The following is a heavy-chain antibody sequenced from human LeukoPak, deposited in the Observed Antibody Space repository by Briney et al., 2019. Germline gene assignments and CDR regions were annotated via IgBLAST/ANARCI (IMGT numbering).Heavy chain of an antibody. V-gene: IGHV4-59*13. CDR3: ARVRSSSAAFDP. CDR1: GDSISAYY. Sequence: SETLSLTCTVSGDSISAYYWSWIRQPPGKGLEWIGYIYTSGPTNYNPSLKSRVTMSSDTSKNQFSLKLSSVTAADTAVYYCARVRSSSAAFDPWGQGTLVTVSS. D-gene: IGHD2-2*01. CDR2: IYTSGPT. J-gene: IGHJ5*02.